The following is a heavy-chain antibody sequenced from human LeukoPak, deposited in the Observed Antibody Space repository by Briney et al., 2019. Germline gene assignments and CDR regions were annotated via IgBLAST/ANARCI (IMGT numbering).Heavy chain of an antibody. D-gene: IGHD6-19*01. CDR1: GFTFSSYA. V-gene: IGHV3-23*01. Sequence: TGGSLRLSCAASGFTFSSYAMSWVRQAPGKGLEWVSAISGSGGSTYYADSVKGRFTISRDNSKNTLYLPMNSLRAEDTAVYYCAKDLLMRWLLPRDWGQGTLVTVSS. CDR2: ISGSGGST. CDR3: AKDLLMRWLLPRD. J-gene: IGHJ4*02.